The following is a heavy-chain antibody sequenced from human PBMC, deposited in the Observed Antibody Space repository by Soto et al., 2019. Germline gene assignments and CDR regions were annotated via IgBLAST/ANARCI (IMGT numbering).Heavy chain of an antibody. D-gene: IGHD1-1*01. Sequence: GGSLRLYCAASGFTFSSYGMHWVRQAPGKGLEWVAVISYDGSNKYYADSVKGRFTISRDNSKNTLYLQMNSLRAEDTAVYYCAKDGPTGTSHPTENWFDPWGQGTLVTVSS. CDR3: AKDGPTGTSHPTENWFDP. J-gene: IGHJ5*02. CDR2: ISYDGSNK. CDR1: GFTFSSYG. V-gene: IGHV3-30*18.